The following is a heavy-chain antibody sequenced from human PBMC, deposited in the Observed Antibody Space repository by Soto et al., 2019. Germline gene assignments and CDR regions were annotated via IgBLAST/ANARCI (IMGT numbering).Heavy chain of an antibody. CDR1: GFTFSSYA. CDR2: ITGSGGST. J-gene: IGHJ4*02. D-gene: IGHD2-21*02. CDR3: AKDRRYCGGDCYGGVKDY. V-gene: IGHV3-23*01. Sequence: EVQLLESGGGLVQPGGSLRLSCAASGFTFSSYAMSWVRQAPGKGLEWVSAITGSGGSTYYADSVKGRFTVSRDNSKNTLYLQMSSLRAEDTAVYYCAKDRRYCGGDCYGGVKDYWGQGTLVTVSS.